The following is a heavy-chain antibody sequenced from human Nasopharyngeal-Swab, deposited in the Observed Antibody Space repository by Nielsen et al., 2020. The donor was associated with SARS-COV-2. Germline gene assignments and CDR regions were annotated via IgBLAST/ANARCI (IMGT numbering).Heavy chain of an antibody. CDR2: ISGSGGST. Sequence: GESLKISCAASGFTFSSYAMSWVRQAPGKGLEWVSAISGSGGSTYYADSVKGRFTISRDNSKNTLYLQMNSLRAEDTAVYYCAKDGGYGSGSYSWFDPWGQGTLVTVSS. J-gene: IGHJ5*02. D-gene: IGHD3-10*01. V-gene: IGHV3-23*01. CDR1: GFTFSSYA. CDR3: AKDGGYGSGSYSWFDP.